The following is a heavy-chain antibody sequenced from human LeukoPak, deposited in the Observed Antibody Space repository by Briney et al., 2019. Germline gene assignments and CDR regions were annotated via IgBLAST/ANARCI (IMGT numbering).Heavy chain of an antibody. Sequence: GGSLRLSCAASGFTFSSYAMSWVRQAPGKGLEWVSAISGSGGSTYYADSVKGRFTISRDNSKNTPYLQMNSLRAEDTAVYYCATWPLNPYDYVWGSYRAADYWGQGTLVTVSS. J-gene: IGHJ4*02. CDR2: ISGSGGST. D-gene: IGHD3-16*02. V-gene: IGHV3-23*01. CDR1: GFTFSSYA. CDR3: ATWPLNPYDYVWGSYRAADY.